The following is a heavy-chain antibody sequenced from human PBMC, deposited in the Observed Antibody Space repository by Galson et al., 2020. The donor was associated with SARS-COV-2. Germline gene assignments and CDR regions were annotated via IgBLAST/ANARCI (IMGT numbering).Heavy chain of an antibody. CDR1: GFTFSSYA. CDR2: ISYDGSNK. V-gene: IGHV3-30*04. J-gene: IGHJ3*02. Sequence: GESLKISCVPSGFTFSSYAMHWVRQAPGKGPEWLAAISYDGSNKYYADSVKGRFTISRDNSKHTLKLQMNSLRAEDTAVYYCARSRGGSYRDGFDSWGQGTMVTVSS. CDR3: ARSRGGSYRDGFDS. D-gene: IGHD1-26*01.